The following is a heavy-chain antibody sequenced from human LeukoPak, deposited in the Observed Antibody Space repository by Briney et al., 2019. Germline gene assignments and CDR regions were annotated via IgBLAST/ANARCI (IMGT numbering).Heavy chain of an antibody. V-gene: IGHV3-30*02. J-gene: IGHJ4*02. D-gene: IGHD1-26*01. Sequence: PGGSLRLSCAASGFTFSRYGMHWVRQAPGKGLEWVAFIRYDGSNKYYADSVKGRFTISRDNSKNTLYLQMNSLRAEDTAVCYCAKIQQNEYSGTDYWGQGTLVTVPS. CDR3: AKIQQNEYSGTDY. CDR2: IRYDGSNK. CDR1: GFTFSRYG.